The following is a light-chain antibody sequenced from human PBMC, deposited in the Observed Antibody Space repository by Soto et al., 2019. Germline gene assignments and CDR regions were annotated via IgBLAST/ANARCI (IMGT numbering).Light chain of an antibody. CDR1: SSDVGYFAY. Sequence: QSALAQPASVSGSPGQSITISCTGTSSDVGYFAYVSWYHQHPGKARQLMIFDVSDRSSGVSDRFSGSKSRNTASLTISGLQAEDEADYFCSSYASGSTHVLFGGGTKL. CDR3: SSYASGSTHVL. CDR2: DVS. V-gene: IGLV2-14*03. J-gene: IGLJ3*02.